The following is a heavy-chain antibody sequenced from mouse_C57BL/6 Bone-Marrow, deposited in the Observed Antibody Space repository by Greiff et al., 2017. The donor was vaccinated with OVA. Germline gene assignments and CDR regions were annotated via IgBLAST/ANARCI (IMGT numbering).Heavy chain of an antibody. CDR3: ARALDGYALAY. Sequence: QVHVKQSGAELVKPGASVKMSCKASGYTFTSYWITWVKQRPGQGLEWIGDIYPGSGSTNYNEKFKSKATLTVDTSSSTAYMQLSSLTSEDSAVYYCARALDGYALAYWGQGTLVTVSA. D-gene: IGHD2-3*01. V-gene: IGHV1-55*01. CDR2: IYPGSGST. CDR1: GYTFTSYW. J-gene: IGHJ3*01.